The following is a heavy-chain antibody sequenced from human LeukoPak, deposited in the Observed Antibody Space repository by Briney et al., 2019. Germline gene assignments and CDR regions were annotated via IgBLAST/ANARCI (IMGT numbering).Heavy chain of an antibody. CDR1: GDSITYFY. Sequence: PSETLSLTCSVSGDSITYFYWSWIRQAAGKGLEWIGRFSSSGSTDYNASLKSRVTMSVDTSKNQLSLKVISVTAADTAVYYCAKSNGYGLIDIWGQGTMVTVSS. V-gene: IGHV4-4*07. J-gene: IGHJ3*02. D-gene: IGHD3-22*01. CDR2: FSSSGST. CDR3: AKSNGYGLIDI.